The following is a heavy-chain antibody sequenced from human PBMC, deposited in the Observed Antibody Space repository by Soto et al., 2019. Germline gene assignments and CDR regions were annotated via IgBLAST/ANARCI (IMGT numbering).Heavy chain of an antibody. V-gene: IGHV3-23*01. J-gene: IGHJ1*01. CDR3: AKGSDYFASSGHNLDYFPY. Sequence: EVHLLESGGGLVQPGGSLRLSCAASGFTFSSYAMSWVRQAPGKGLEWVSAVSGSAANTFYADSVKGRFTISRDNSKNTLYREMSGLPAEDTAVYFCAKGSDYFASSGHNLDYFPYWGQGSLVTVSS. D-gene: IGHD3-22*01. CDR2: VSGSAANT. CDR1: GFTFSSYA.